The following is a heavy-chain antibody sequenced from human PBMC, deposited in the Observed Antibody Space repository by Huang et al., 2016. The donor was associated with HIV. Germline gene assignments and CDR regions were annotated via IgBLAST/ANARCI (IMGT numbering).Heavy chain of an antibody. CDR3: AKGGSAAAVLDF. CDR2: IAYDAKTK. V-gene: IGHV3-30*18. Sequence: QVQLVESGGGVVQPGRSLRISCAASGFTFSRYGMHWVRQAPGKGLEWVDVIAYDAKTKYYADSVKGRFSISRDNSKTTVYLQLNSLRLEDTAVYYCAKGGSAAAVLDFWGQGTLVTVSS. CDR1: GFTFSRYG. D-gene: IGHD6-13*01. J-gene: IGHJ4*02.